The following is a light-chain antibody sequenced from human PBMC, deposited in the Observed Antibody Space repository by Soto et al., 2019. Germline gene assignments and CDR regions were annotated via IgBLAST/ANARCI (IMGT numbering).Light chain of an antibody. CDR3: SSYTSSTTYV. Sequence: QLVLTQPASVSASPGQSIAISCTGSSSDVGGYNYVSWYQQHPGKAPKLMIYDVSNRPSGVSNRFSGSKSGNTASLTISGLQAEDEADYYCSSYTSSTTYVFGAGTKLTVL. V-gene: IGLV2-14*01. CDR2: DVS. CDR1: SSDVGGYNY. J-gene: IGLJ1*01.